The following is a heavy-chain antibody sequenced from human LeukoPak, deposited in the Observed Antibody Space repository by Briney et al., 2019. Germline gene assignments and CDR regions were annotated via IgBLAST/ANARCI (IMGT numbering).Heavy chain of an antibody. Sequence: SETLSLTCTVSGGSISSSSYYWGWIRQPPGKGLEWIGTIYYSGSTYYNPSLKSRVTISVDTSKNQFSLKVSSVTAADTAVYYCARISGYRSNWSIVYWGQGTLVTVSS. CDR3: ARISGYRSNWSIVY. CDR2: IYYSGST. V-gene: IGHV4-39*01. D-gene: IGHD6-13*01. CDR1: GGSISSSSYY. J-gene: IGHJ4*02.